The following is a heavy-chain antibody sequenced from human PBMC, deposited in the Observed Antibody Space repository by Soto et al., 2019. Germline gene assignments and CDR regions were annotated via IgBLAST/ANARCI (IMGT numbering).Heavy chain of an antibody. CDR1: GGSISSYY. Sequence: PSETLSLTCTVSGGSISSYYWSWIRQPPGKGLEWIGYIYYSGSTNYNPSLKSRVTISVDTPKNQFSLKLSSVTAADTAVYYCARVRRSSLGKDVWGQGTTVTVSS. V-gene: IGHV4-59*01. J-gene: IGHJ6*02. D-gene: IGHD6-13*01. CDR2: IYYSGST. CDR3: ARVRRSSLGKDV.